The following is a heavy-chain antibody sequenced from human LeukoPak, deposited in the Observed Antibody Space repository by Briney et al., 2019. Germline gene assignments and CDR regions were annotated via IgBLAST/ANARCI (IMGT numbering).Heavy chain of an antibody. CDR1: GGTFSSYA. CDR2: IIPIFGTA. V-gene: IGHV1-69*05. J-gene: IGHJ2*01. D-gene: IGHD6-13*01. Sequence: ASVKVSCKASGGTFSSYAISWVRQAPGQGLEWMGGIIPIFGTASYAQKFQGRVTITTDESTSTAYMELSSLRSEDTAVYYCARDRKWGSSWQKYWYFDLWGRGTLVTVSS. CDR3: ARDRKWGSSWQKYWYFDL.